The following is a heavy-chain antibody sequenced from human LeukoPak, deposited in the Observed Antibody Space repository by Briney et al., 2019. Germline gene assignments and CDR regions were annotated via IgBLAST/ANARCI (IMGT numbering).Heavy chain of an antibody. CDR2: ISYDGSNK. CDR3: AKDAAGAAGLDY. Sequence: GGSLRLSCAASGFTFSSYGMPWVRQAPGKGLEWVAVISYDGSNKYYADSVKGRFTISRDNSKNTLYLQMNSLRAEDTAVYYCAKDAAGAAGLDYWGQGTLVTVSS. V-gene: IGHV3-30*18. CDR1: GFTFSSYG. J-gene: IGHJ4*02. D-gene: IGHD6-13*01.